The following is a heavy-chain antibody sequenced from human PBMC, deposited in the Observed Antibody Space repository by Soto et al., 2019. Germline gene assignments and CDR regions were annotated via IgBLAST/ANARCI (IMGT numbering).Heavy chain of an antibody. Sequence: EVQLLESGGGLVQPGGSLRLSCVASGFTFNSYAMNWVLQAPGKGLEWVSVISGSGGSTYYADSVKGHFTISRDNSKNTLYLQMNSLRAEDTAVYHCAKRALGSSSAQFDYWGQGILVTVSS. CDR1: GFTFNSYA. CDR2: ISGSGGST. V-gene: IGHV3-23*01. J-gene: IGHJ4*02. CDR3: AKRALGSSSAQFDY. D-gene: IGHD6-6*01.